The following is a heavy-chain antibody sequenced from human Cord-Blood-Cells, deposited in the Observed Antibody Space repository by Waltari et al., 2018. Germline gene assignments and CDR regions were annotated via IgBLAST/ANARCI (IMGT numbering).Heavy chain of an antibody. V-gene: IGHV1-69*06. CDR1: GGTFSSYA. CDR3: AREPLEYSSSSATPPYFDY. D-gene: IGHD6-6*01. Sequence: QVQLVQSGAEVKKPGSSVKVSCKASGGTFSSYAISWVRQPPGQGLEWMGGIIPIFGTANYAQKFQGRVTITADKSTSTAYMELSSLRSEDTAVYYCAREPLEYSSSSATPPYFDYWGQGTLVTVSS. J-gene: IGHJ4*02. CDR2: IIPIFGTA.